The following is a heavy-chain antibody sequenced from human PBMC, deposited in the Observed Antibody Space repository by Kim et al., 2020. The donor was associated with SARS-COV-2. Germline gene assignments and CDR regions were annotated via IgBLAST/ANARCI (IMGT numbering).Heavy chain of an antibody. Sequence: SADSVKGRFTIARDNSKNPVYLQMNSLRAEDTAVYYCAKDRPVVPAVCDYWGQGTLVTVSS. D-gene: IGHD2-2*01. V-gene: IGHV3-23*01. J-gene: IGHJ4*02. CDR3: AKDRPVVPAVCDY.